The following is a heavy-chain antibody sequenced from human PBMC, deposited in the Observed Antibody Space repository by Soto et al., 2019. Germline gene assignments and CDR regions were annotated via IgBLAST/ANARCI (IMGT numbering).Heavy chain of an antibody. V-gene: IGHV1-46*01. Sequence: GASVKVSCKASGYTFISRYIHWVRQAPGQGLEWMGIINPSGGSTTYAQKFQGRVTMTRDTSTSTGYMELSSLRSEDTAVYYCARGGSGSTSSPEAFDIWGQGTMVTVSS. J-gene: IGHJ3*02. CDR1: GYTFISRY. CDR3: ARGGSGSTSSPEAFDI. CDR2: INPSGGST. D-gene: IGHD2-2*01.